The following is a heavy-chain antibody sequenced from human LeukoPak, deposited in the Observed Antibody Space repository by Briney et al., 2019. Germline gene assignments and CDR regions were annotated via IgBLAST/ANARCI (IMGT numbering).Heavy chain of an antibody. D-gene: IGHD3-10*01. V-gene: IGHV1-24*01. J-gene: IGHJ5*02. CDR2: FDPEDGET. CDR1: GCTLTELS. Sequence: GASVKVSCKVSGCTLTELSMHWVRQAPGKGLEWMGGFDPEDGETIYAQKFQGRVTMTEDTSTDTAYMELSSLRSEDTAVYYCATDGLWFGELGFDPWGQGTLVTVSS. CDR3: ATDGLWFGELGFDP.